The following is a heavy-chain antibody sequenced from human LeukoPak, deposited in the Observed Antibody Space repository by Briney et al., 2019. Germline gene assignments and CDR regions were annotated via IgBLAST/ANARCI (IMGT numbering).Heavy chain of an antibody. CDR2: ISSSSSYI. D-gene: IGHD2-15*01. V-gene: IGHV3-21*01. CDR3: AREWWNLLETETAFDY. CDR1: GFTFSSYS. Sequence: TGGSLRLSCAASGFTFSSYSMNWVRQAPGKGLEWVSSISSSSSYIYYADSVKGRFTISRDNAKNSLYLQMNSLRAEDTAVYYCAREWWNLLETETAFDYWGQGTLVTVSS. J-gene: IGHJ4*02.